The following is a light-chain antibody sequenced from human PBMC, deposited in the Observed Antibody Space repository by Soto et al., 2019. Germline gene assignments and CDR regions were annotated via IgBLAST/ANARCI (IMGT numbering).Light chain of an antibody. V-gene: IGLV3-21*04. CDR2: YDS. J-gene: IGLJ2*01. CDR3: QVWDSTSDHVV. Sequence: SYELTQPPSVSVAPGKTARITCGGNNIGSKSVHWYQQKPGQAPVLVIYYDSDRPSGIPERFSGSNSGNTATLTISRVEAGDXAXXXCQVWDSTSDHVVFGGGTKLTVL. CDR1: NIGSKS.